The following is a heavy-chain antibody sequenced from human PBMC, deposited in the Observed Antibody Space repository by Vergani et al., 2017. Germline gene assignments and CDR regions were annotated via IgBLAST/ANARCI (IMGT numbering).Heavy chain of an antibody. D-gene: IGHD6-13*01. CDR3: ARVGYSNSWSLDY. CDR2: IRQDGGEE. Sequence: EVQLVESGGGLVQPGGSLRLSCEASGFLFSTYWMNWVRQAPGKGLEWVANIRQDGGEEYCVDSVKGRFTISRDNAKNSLYLQMNYLRVEDTAVYYCARVGYSNSWSLDYWGQGTLVTVSS. J-gene: IGHJ4*02. V-gene: IGHV3-7*01. CDR1: GFLFSTYW.